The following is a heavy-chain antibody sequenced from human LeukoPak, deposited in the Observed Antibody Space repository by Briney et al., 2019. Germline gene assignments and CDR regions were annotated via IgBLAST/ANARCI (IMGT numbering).Heavy chain of an antibody. V-gene: IGHV3-30*04. CDR2: ISYDGSNK. J-gene: IGHJ4*02. Sequence: GGSLRLSCAASGFIFSSYAMHWVRQAPGKGLECVAVISYDGSNKYYADSVKGRFTISRDNSKNTLYLQMNSLRAEDTAVYYCARVLGPYYYDSSGLDYWGQGTLVTVSS. D-gene: IGHD3-22*01. CDR1: GFIFSSYA. CDR3: ARVLGPYYYDSSGLDY.